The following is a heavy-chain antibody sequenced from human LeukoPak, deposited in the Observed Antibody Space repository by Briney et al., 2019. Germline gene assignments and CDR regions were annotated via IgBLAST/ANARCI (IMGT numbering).Heavy chain of an antibody. CDR3: ARAGTCSSTSCDGGIEY. CDR1: GVAFSSYN. V-gene: IGHV3-21*06. CDR2: ISTTSTYI. J-gene: IGHJ4*02. D-gene: IGHD2-2*01. Sequence: GGSLRLSCAASGVAFSSYNMKWVRQAPGKGLEWVSLISTTSTYIYYADSVKGRFTVSRDNSKNLLYLQMDSLRVEDTAVYYCARAGTCSSTSCDGGIEYWGQGTLVTVSS.